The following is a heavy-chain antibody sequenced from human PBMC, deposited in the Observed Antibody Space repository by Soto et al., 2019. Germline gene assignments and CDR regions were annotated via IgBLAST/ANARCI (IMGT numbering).Heavy chain of an antibody. J-gene: IGHJ6*02. CDR1: GGSISSYY. D-gene: IGHD3-22*01. CDR3: ARDDRQYYYYGMDV. Sequence: SETLSLTCTVSGGSISSYYWSWIRQPPGKGLEWIGYIYYSGSTNYNPSLKSRVTISVDTSKNQFSLKLGSVTAADTAVYYCARDDRQYYYYGMDVWGQGTTVTVSS. CDR2: IYYSGST. V-gene: IGHV4-59*01.